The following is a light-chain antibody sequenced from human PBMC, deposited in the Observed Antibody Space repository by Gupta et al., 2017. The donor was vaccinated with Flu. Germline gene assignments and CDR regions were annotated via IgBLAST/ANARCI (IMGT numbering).Light chain of an antibody. Sequence: IVMTQSPASLSVSPGETATLSCRASASLSSHLAWYQQEPGQAPRLLIYATSNRANGIPARFSGSGSGTEFTLTISSLQAGDSAIYYCQQDDYCPNTFGQGTKV. CDR3: QQDDYCPNT. V-gene: IGKV3D-15*01. J-gene: IGKJ1*01. CDR1: ASLSSH. CDR2: ATS.